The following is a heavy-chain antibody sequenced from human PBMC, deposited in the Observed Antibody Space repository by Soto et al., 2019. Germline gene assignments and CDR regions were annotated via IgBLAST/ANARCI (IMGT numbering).Heavy chain of an antibody. D-gene: IGHD2-2*01. Sequence: SETLSLTYAVYGGSFSGYYWSWIRQPPGKGLEWIGEINHSGSTNYNPSLKSRVTISVDTSKNQFSLKLSSVTAADTAVYYCARRLEPADIDYWGQGTLVTVSS. CDR2: INHSGST. J-gene: IGHJ4*02. CDR1: GGSFSGYY. V-gene: IGHV4-34*01. CDR3: ARRLEPADIDY.